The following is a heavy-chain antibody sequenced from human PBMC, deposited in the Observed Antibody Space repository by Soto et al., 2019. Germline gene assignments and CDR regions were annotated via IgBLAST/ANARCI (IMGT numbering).Heavy chain of an antibody. Sequence: SETLSLTCTVSGGSINSGDYYWSWIRQHPGKGLEWIGHIHFSGSTSYNPSLKSRVTISINTSKNKFSLKLDSVTAADTAVYYCARDDYGSNSGAFDIWGQGAMVTVSS. CDR1: GGSINSGDYY. J-gene: IGHJ3*02. CDR2: IHFSGST. V-gene: IGHV4-31*03. D-gene: IGHD4-17*01. CDR3: ARDDYGSNSGAFDI.